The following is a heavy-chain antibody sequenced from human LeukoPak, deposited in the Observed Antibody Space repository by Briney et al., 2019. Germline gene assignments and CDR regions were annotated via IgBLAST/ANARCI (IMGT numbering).Heavy chain of an antibody. CDR1: GFTVSSNY. Sequence: GGSLRLSCAASGFTVSSNYMSWVRQAPGKGLEWVSVIYSGGSTYYADSVKGRFTISRDNSKNTLYLQMNSLRAEDTAVYHCASHCSSTSCYSAPYSFDYWGQGTLVTVSS. J-gene: IGHJ4*02. CDR2: IYSGGST. D-gene: IGHD2-2*01. CDR3: ASHCSSTSCYSAPYSFDY. V-gene: IGHV3-53*01.